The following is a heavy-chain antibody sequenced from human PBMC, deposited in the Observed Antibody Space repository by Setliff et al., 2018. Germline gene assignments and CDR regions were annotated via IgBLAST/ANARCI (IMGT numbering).Heavy chain of an antibody. D-gene: IGHD2-2*01. Sequence: ASVKVSCKASGGTFSSYAISWVRQAPGQGLEWMGGIIPIFGTANYAQKFQGRVTITADESTSAAYMELSSLRSEDTAVYYCARLGYCSSTSCFASYYYYMDVWGKGTTVTVSS. V-gene: IGHV1-69*13. CDR1: GGTFSSYA. CDR3: ARLGYCSSTSCFASYYYYMDV. CDR2: IIPIFGTA. J-gene: IGHJ6*03.